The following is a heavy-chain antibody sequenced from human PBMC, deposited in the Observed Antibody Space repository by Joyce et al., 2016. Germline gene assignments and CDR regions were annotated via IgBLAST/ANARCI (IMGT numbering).Heavy chain of an antibody. V-gene: IGHV3-23*01. CDR2: MSGSGGTT. CDR3: AKDRGLMVAISPDFDY. D-gene: IGHD2-15*01. J-gene: IGHJ4*02. CDR1: GVTFKTYA. Sequence: EVQLLESGGTLVQVGESLRLSCTASGVTFKTYAMSWVRQTPGRGLEWVAGMSGSGGTTYYADSVKGRFTISRDNSQNTLSLEMNSLRADDTAIYYCAKDRGLMVAISPDFDYWGQGSLVTVFS.